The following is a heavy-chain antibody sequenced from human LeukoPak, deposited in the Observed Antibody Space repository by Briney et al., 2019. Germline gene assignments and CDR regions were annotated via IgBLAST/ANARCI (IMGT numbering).Heavy chain of an antibody. J-gene: IGHJ4*02. CDR2: INPDGSDT. D-gene: IGHD2-15*01. CDR1: GFTFSDYW. CDR3: AKDPVDATPIDY. Sequence: GESLKISCAASGFTFSDYWMHWVRQVPGKGLVWVSYINPDGSDTNYADSVKGRFTISRDNAKNRLYLQMSGLRAEDTAVYYCAKDPVDATPIDYWGQGTLVTVSS. V-gene: IGHV3-74*01.